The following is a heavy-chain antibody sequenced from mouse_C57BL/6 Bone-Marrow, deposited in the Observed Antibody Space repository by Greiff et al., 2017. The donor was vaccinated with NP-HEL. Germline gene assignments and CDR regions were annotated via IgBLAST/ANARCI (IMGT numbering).Heavy chain of an antibody. J-gene: IGHJ2*01. Sequence: EVKLVESEGGLVQPGSSMKLSCTASGFTFSDYYMAWVRQVPEKGLEWVANINYDGSSTYYLDSLKSRFIISRDNAKNILYLQMSSLKSEDTATYYCARGGGGDYFDYWGQGTTLTVSS. CDR3: ARGGGGDYFDY. CDR1: GFTFSDYY. V-gene: IGHV5-16*01. CDR2: INYDGSST.